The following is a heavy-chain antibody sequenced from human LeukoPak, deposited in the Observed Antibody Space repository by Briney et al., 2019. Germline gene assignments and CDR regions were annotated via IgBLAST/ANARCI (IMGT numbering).Heavy chain of an antibody. Sequence: GGSLRLSCAASGFTFSSYAMSWVRQAPGKGLEWVSAISGSGGSTYYADSVKGRFTISRDNSKNTLYLQMNSLRAEDTAVYYCAKDRYYDILTGYYDYWGQGTLVTVSS. CDR2: ISGSGGST. V-gene: IGHV3-23*01. CDR1: GFTFSSYA. J-gene: IGHJ4*02. D-gene: IGHD3-9*01. CDR3: AKDRYYDILTGYYDY.